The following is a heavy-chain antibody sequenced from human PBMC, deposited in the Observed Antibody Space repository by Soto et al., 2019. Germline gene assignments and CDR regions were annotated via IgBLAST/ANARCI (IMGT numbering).Heavy chain of an antibody. CDR2: IYRTGST. Sequence: PSETLSLTCAVSGGSFTSNNWWTWVRQPPGQGLEWIGEIYRTGSTNYNPSLKSRVTISLDKSKNQVSLKLTYVTAADTAVYYCARGYWFDPWGPGTLVTVSS. J-gene: IGHJ5*02. CDR1: GGSFTSNNW. V-gene: IGHV4-4*02. CDR3: ARGYWFDP.